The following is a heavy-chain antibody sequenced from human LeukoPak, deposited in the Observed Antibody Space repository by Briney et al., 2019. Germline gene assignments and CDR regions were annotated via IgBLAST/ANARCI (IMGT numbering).Heavy chain of an antibody. CDR2: INSDGSST. J-gene: IGHJ6*02. CDR3: ARRLDSRHYYYYGMDV. D-gene: IGHD3-22*01. CDR1: GFTFSTYW. V-gene: IGHV3-74*01. Sequence: PGGSLRLSCAASGFTFSTYWMHWVRQAPGKGLVWVSRINSDGSSTNYADSVKGRFTISRDNAKNTLYLLMNSLRAEDTAVYYCARRLDSRHYYYYGMDVWGQGTTVTVSS.